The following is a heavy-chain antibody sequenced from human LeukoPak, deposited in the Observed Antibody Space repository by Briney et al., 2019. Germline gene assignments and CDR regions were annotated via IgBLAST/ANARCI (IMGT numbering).Heavy chain of an antibody. V-gene: IGHV6-1*01. CDR2: TYYRSKWYN. Sequence: SQTLSLTCAVSGDSVSSNSAARNWIRQSPSRGLEWLGRTYYRSKWYNDYAVSVKSRITINPDTSKNQFSLQLNSVTPGDTAVYYCARGLGYSYGPDQYDYWGQGTLVTVSS. CDR1: GDSVSSNSAA. J-gene: IGHJ4*02. D-gene: IGHD5-18*01. CDR3: ARGLGYSYGPDQYDY.